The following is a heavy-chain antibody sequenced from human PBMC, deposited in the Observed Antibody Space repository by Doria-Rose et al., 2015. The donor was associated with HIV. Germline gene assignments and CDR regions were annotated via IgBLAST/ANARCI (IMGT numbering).Heavy chain of an antibody. J-gene: IGHJ4*02. CDR1: GFTFGSHR. CDR2: ISSTSAYI. D-gene: IGHD3-10*01. V-gene: IGHV3-21*01. Sequence: VQLQESGGGLARPGGSLRLSCATSGFTFGSHRINWVRQAPGKGLEWVSSISSTSAYINYADSVRGRFTISRDNARNSLYLQMGSLRAEDTAIYYCATGVTLDYWGQGTLVTVSS. CDR3: ATGVTLDY.